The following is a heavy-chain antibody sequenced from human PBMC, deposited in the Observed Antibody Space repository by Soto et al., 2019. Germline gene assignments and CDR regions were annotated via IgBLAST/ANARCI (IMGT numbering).Heavy chain of an antibody. J-gene: IGHJ4*02. CDR3: ARANSGDDDEFDY. D-gene: IGHD5-12*01. V-gene: IGHV1-2*02. Sequence: ASVKVSCKASGYTFTGYYIHWVRQSPGQGLEWMGWVSPNSGGADYAQKFQGRVTMTRDTSVSSAYMELSSLTSDDTAAYYCARANSGDDDEFDYWGQGTPVTVSS. CDR2: VSPNSGGA. CDR1: GYTFTGYY.